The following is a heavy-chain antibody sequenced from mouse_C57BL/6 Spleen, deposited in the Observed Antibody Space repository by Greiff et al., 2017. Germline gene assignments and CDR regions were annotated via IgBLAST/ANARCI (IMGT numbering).Heavy chain of an antibody. V-gene: IGHV5-17*01. J-gene: IGHJ3*01. CDR2: ISSGSSTI. D-gene: IGHD1-1*01. Sequence: EVQGVESGGGLVKPGGSLKLSCAASGFTFSDYGMHWVRQAPEKGLEWVAYISSGSSTIYYADTVKGRFTISRDNAKNTLFLQMTSLRSEDTAMYYCARSLYGSSYEFAYWGQGTLVTVSA. CDR1: GFTFSDYG. CDR3: ARSLYGSSYEFAY.